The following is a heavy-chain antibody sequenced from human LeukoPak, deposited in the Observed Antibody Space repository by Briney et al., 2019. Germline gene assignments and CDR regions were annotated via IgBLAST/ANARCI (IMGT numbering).Heavy chain of an antibody. V-gene: IGHV3-30*18. Sequence: GSLRLSCAASGFTFSSYGMHWVRQAPGKGLEWVAVISYDGSNKYYADSVKGRFTISRDNSKNTLFLQMNSLRAEDTAVYYCAKSSYYDSSGYYREYYFDYWGQGTLVTVSS. CDR1: GFTFSSYG. D-gene: IGHD3-22*01. CDR2: ISYDGSNK. CDR3: AKSSYYDSSGYYREYYFDY. J-gene: IGHJ4*02.